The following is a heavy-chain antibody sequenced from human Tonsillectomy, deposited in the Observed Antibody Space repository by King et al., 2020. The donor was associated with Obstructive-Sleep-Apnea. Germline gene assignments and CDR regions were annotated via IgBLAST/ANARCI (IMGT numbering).Heavy chain of an antibody. Sequence: VQLVESGGGLVQPGGSLRLSCAASGFTFSSYSMNWVRQAPGKGLEWVSYISSSSTTLYYADSVKGRFTISRDNAKNSLYLQMNSLRAEDTAVYYCARGIFDDWYFDLWGRGTLVTVSS. J-gene: IGHJ2*01. CDR2: ISSSSTTL. V-gene: IGHV3-48*04. CDR3: ARGIFDDWYFDL. D-gene: IGHD1-14*01. CDR1: GFTFSSYS.